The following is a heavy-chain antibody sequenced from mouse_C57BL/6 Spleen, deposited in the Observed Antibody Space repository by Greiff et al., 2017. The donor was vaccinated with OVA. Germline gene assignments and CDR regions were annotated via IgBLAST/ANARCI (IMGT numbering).Heavy chain of an antibody. V-gene: IGHV5-4*01. J-gene: IGHJ3*01. CDR1: GFTFSSYA. CDR2: ISDGGSYT. CDR3: ARDKCYYGSSPFAY. Sequence: EVMLVESGGGLVKPGGSLKLSCAASGFTFSSYAMSWVRQTPEKRLEWVATISDGGSYTYYPDNVKGRFTISRDNAKNNLYLQMSHLKSEDTAMYYCARDKCYYGSSPFAYWGQGTLVTVSA. D-gene: IGHD1-1*01.